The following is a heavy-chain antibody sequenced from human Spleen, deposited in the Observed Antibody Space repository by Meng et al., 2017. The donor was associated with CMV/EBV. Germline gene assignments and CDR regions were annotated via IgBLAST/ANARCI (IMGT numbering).Heavy chain of an antibody. Sequence: GGSLRLSCAASGFTFSSYAMHWVRQAPGKGLEWVAVISYDGSNKYYADSVKGRFTISRDNSKNTLYLQMNSLRAEDTAVYYCARDMTYYDFWSGYYPGGYGMDVWGQGTTVTVSS. V-gene: IGHV3-30*04. D-gene: IGHD3-3*01. CDR1: GFTFSSYA. CDR2: ISYDGSNK. CDR3: ARDMTYYDFWSGYYPGGYGMDV. J-gene: IGHJ6*02.